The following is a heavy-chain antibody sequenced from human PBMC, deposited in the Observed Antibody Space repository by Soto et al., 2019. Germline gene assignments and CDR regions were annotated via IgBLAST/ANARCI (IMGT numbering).Heavy chain of an antibody. J-gene: IGHJ4*02. CDR2: ISYDGSNK. D-gene: IGHD5-18*01. CDR1: GFTFSSYG. CDR3: AKDFVDTAMVPGY. Sequence: GGSLRLSCAASGFTFSSYGMHWVRQAPGKGLEWVAVISYDGSNKYYADSVKGRFTISRDNSKNTLYLQMNSLRAEDTAVYYCAKDFVDTAMVPGYWGQGTLVTVSS. V-gene: IGHV3-30*18.